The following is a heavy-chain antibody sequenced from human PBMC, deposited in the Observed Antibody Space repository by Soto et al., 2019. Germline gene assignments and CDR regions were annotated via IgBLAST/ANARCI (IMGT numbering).Heavy chain of an antibody. D-gene: IGHD1-7*01. CDR2: IDASDSYT. Sequence: PGESLKISCKASGYSFTNSWISWVRQMPGKGLERMGRIDASDSYTSYSPSFQGHVTISADKSISTAYLQWSSLKASDTAMYYCARPPQGITGTRGFWFDPWGQGTLVTVSS. CDR1: GYSFTNSW. J-gene: IGHJ5*02. V-gene: IGHV5-10-1*01. CDR3: ARPPQGITGTRGFWFDP.